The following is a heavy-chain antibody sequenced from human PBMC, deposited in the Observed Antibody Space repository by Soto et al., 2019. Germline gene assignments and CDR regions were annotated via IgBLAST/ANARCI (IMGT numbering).Heavy chain of an antibody. V-gene: IGHV1-69*12. J-gene: IGHJ4*02. CDR3: ERTPKLWFGESLFDY. D-gene: IGHD3-10*01. CDR1: GGTFSSYA. CDR2: TIPIFGTA. Sequence: QVQLVQSGAEVKKPGSSVKVSCKASGGTFSSYAISWVRQAPGQGLEWMGGTIPIFGTANYAQKFQGRVTITANESTSTAYMELSRLRSEDTAVYYCERTPKLWFGESLFDYWGQGTLVTVSS.